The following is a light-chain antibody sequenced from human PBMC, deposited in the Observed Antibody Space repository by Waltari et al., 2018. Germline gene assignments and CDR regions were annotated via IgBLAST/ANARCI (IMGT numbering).Light chain of an antibody. J-gene: IGKJ5*01. V-gene: IGKV1-39*01. CDR2: SAS. CDR1: QSINNY. Sequence: DIQMTQSPSSLSASVGDRVTITCRASQSINNYLNWYQQKPGKAPGLRIYSASSLQSGVPPRFSGSGSGTDFTLTISRLEPEDFVVYYCQQYGSLPLTFGQGTRLEIK. CDR3: QQYGSLPLT.